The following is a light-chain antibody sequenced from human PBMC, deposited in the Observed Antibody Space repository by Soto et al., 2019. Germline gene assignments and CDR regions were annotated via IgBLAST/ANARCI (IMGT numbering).Light chain of an antibody. Sequence: QSVLTQPPSASGTPGQRVTISCSGSSSNIGSNSVNWYQQLPGTAPKLLIYSNDRRPSGVPDRFSGSKSGTSASLAISGLQSEYEADYYCAAWDDSLNGYVFGTGTKVTVL. CDR1: SSNIGSNS. J-gene: IGLJ1*01. CDR3: AAWDDSLNGYV. CDR2: SND. V-gene: IGLV1-44*01.